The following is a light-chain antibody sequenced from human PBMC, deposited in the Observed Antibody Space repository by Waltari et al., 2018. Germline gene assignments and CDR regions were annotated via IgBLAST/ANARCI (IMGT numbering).Light chain of an antibody. CDR1: QSVSRT. J-gene: IGKJ1*01. V-gene: IGKV3-20*01. CDR2: GAA. Sequence: DIVLTQSPGILSLSPGERATLSCRASQSVSRTLAWYQQRPGQAPRLLIYGAASRATGTPDRFSGGGSGTDFSRTISRLEPEDFAVYYCQHYVRLPATFGQGTKVEIK. CDR3: QHYVRLPAT.